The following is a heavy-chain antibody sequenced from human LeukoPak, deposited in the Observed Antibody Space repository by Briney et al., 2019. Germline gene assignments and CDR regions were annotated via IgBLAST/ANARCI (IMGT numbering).Heavy chain of an antibody. CDR1: GGSVSSSNHH. Sequence: TSETLSLTCNVSGGSVSSSNHHWAWIRQSPGMGLEWVGTFFSTGRTSQNPDPSLKGRVTLSVDTSRNQFSLQLRSLTAADTAIFYCASTPGSSTSWYHFDNWGQGTLVTVSS. J-gene: IGHJ4*02. V-gene: IGHV4-39*01. CDR2: FFSTGRT. D-gene: IGHD6-13*01. CDR3: ASTPGSSTSWYHFDN.